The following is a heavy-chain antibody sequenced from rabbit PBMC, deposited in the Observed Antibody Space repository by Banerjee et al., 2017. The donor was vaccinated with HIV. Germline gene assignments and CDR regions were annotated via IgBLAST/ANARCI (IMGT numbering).Heavy chain of an antibody. CDR3: ATDLGGVIGWNFGW. CDR2: INAVTGKA. D-gene: IGHD1-1*01. J-gene: IGHJ4*01. CDR1: GFSFSNKAV. V-gene: IGHV1S45*01. Sequence: QEQLVEYGGDLVQPEGSLTLTCKASGFSFSNKAVMCWVRQAPGKGLEWIACINAVTGKAVYASWAKGRFAFSKTTSTTVTLQLPSLTAAETAPYFCATDLGGVIGWNFGWWGPRTLVPVS.